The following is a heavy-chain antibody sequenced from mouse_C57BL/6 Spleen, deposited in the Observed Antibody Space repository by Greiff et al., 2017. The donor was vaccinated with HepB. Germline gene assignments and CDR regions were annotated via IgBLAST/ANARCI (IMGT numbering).Heavy chain of an antibody. CDR3: ASLYYDYSMDY. CDR2: ISYDGSN. CDR1: GYSITSGYY. J-gene: IGHJ4*01. Sequence: ESGPGLVKPSQSLSLTCSVTGYSITSGYYWNWIRQFPGNKLEWMGYISYDGSNNYNPSLKNRISITRDTSKNQFFLKLNSVTTEDTATYYCASLYYDYSMDYWGQGTSVTVSS. V-gene: IGHV3-6*01. D-gene: IGHD2-4*01.